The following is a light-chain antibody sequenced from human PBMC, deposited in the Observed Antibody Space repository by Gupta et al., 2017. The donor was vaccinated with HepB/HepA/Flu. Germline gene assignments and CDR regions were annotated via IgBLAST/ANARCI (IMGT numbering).Light chain of an antibody. CDR2: KAS. Sequence: DIQMTQSSSTLSESVGDRVTITCRVSQSISSRLAWYQQKPGKAPKLLIYKASSLESGVPSRFSGSGSGTEFTLTISSLQPDDFATYYCQQYKSYSTFGPGTKVEIK. CDR3: QQYKSYST. V-gene: IGKV1-5*03. CDR1: QSISSR. J-gene: IGKJ3*01.